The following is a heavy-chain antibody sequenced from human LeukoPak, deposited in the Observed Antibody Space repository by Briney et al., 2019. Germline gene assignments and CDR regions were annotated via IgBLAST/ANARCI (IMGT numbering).Heavy chain of an antibody. D-gene: IGHD3-16*01. J-gene: IGHJ4*02. CDR2: ISYDGSNK. CDR3: ARDGGMITLGGVNSEVD. V-gene: IGHV3-30*03. CDR1: GFTFSSYG. Sequence: PGGSLRLSCAASGFTFSSYGMHWVRQAPGKGLEWVAVISYDGSNKYYADSVKGRFTISRDNAKNSLYLQMNSLRAEDTAVYYCARDGGMITLGGVNSEVDWGQGTLVTVSS.